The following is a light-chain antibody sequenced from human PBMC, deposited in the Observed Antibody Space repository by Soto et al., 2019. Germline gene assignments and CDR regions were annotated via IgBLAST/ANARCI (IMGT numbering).Light chain of an antibody. Sequence: EIGLTQSPGTLSLSPGERATLSCRASQSVSSSYLAWYQQKPGQAPRLLIYGASGRTTGIPDRFSGSGSGTAFILTISRLEPEDSAVYYCHQYGSSPYTFGQGTKLVIK. J-gene: IGKJ2*01. CDR1: QSVSSSY. CDR2: GAS. V-gene: IGKV3-20*01. CDR3: HQYGSSPYT.